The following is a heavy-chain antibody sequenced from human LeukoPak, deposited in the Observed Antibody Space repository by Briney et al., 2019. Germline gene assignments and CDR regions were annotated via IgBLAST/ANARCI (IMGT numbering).Heavy chain of an antibody. CDR2: ISAYNGNT. CDR1: GYTFTSYG. Sequence: ASVKVSCKSSGYTFTSYGISWVRQAPGQGLEWMGWISAYNGNTNYAQKLQGSVTRTTDTSTSTAYMELRSLRYDDTAVCYCARRAMTERGVSYGLDYWGQGTLVTVSS. V-gene: IGHV1-18*01. CDR3: ARRAMTERGVSYGLDY. D-gene: IGHD5-18*01. J-gene: IGHJ4*02.